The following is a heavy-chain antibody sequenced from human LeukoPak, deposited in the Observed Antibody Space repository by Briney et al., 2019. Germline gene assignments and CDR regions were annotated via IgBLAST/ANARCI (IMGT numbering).Heavy chain of an antibody. CDR2: TNPNSGNT. V-gene: IGHV1-8*01. J-gene: IGHJ5*02. CDR1: GYTFTSYD. D-gene: IGHD3-10*01. CDR3: ARDYYGSKSSSFDP. Sequence: ASVKVSCKASGYTFTSYDINWVRQATGQGLEWLGWTNPNSGNTGYAQNFQGRVTMTRNTSIDTAYMELSSLRYEDTAVYYCARDYYGSKSSSFDPWGQGTLVTVSS.